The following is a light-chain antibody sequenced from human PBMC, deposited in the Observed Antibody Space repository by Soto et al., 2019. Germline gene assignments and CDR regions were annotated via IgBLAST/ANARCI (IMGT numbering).Light chain of an antibody. CDR1: QGISNY. V-gene: IGKV1-27*01. J-gene: IGKJ1*01. CDR3: QHYNSYSEA. CDR2: AAS. Sequence: DIQMPQSLSFLSASVRDRVTITCRASQGISNYLAWYQQKPGKVPKLLIYAASTLQSGVPSRFSGSGSGTEFTLTISSLQPDDFATYYCQHYNSYSEAFGQRTKV.